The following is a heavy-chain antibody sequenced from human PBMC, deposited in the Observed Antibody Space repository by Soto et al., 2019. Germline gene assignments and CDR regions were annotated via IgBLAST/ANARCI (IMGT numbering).Heavy chain of an antibody. CDR2: ISGNGGRT. V-gene: IGHV3-23*01. CDR3: AKDNGPPGTRVWYFDL. J-gene: IGHJ2*01. Sequence: GGSLRLSCAASGFTFSSYAMSWVRQAPGKGLEWVSGISGNGGRTYYADSVKGRFTISRDNSKNTLYLQMNSLRADDTAVYYCAKDNGPPGTRVWYFDLWGRGTLVTVSS. CDR1: GFTFSSYA. D-gene: IGHD4-17*01.